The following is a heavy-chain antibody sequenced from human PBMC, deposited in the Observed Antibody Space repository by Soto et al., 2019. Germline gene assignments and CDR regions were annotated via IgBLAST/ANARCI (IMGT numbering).Heavy chain of an antibody. J-gene: IGHJ4*02. D-gene: IGHD3-22*01. Sequence: GSGPTLVNPTQTLTLTCTFSGFSVSTSGMCVSWIRQPPGKALEWLALIDWDDDKYYSTSLKTRLTISKDTSKNQVVLTMTNMDPVDTGTYYCVRGSSGYAYLDYWGQGTLVTVSS. V-gene: IGHV2-70*13. CDR1: GFSVSTSGMC. CDR2: IDWDDDK. CDR3: VRGSSGYAYLDY.